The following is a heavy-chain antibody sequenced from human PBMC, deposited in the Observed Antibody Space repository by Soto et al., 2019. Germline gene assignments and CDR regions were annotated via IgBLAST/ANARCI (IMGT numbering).Heavy chain of an antibody. CDR3: ARSDVSGRARIVVVTDYYYYGMDG. Sequence: GASVKVSCKASGGTFSSYAISWVRQAPGQGLEWMGGIIPIFGTANYAQKFQGRVTITADKSTSTAYMELSSLRSEDTAVYYCARSDVSGRARIVVVTDYYYYGMDGWGQGTTVTVSS. D-gene: IGHD3-22*01. CDR2: IIPIFGTA. V-gene: IGHV1-69*06. CDR1: GGTFSSYA. J-gene: IGHJ6*02.